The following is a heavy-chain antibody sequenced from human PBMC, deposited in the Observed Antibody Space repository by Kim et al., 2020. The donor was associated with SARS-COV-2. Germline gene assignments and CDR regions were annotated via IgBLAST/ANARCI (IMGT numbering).Heavy chain of an antibody. Sequence: ASVKVSCKASGYTFTSYDINWVRQATGQGLEWMGWMNPNSGNTGYAQKFQGRVTMTRNTSISTAYMELSSLRSEDTAVYYCARADSYGYVGDFDYWGQGTLVTVSS. V-gene: IGHV1-8*01. J-gene: IGHJ4*02. CDR2: MNPNSGNT. CDR3: ARADSYGYVGDFDY. CDR1: GYTFTSYD. D-gene: IGHD5-18*01.